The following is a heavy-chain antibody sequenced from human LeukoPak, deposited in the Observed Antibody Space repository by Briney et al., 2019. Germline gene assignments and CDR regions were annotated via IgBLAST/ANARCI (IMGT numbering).Heavy chain of an antibody. Sequence: PSETLSLTCTVSGGSISSGDYYWSWIRQPPGKGLEWIGYIYYSGSTYYNPSLKSRVTISVDTSKNQFSLKLSSVTAADTAVYYCARGNNRQGIWLTRWGQGTLVTVSS. CDR1: GGSISSGDYY. CDR2: IYYSGST. J-gene: IGHJ4*02. D-gene: IGHD5-18*01. V-gene: IGHV4-30-4*08. CDR3: ARGNNRQGIWLTR.